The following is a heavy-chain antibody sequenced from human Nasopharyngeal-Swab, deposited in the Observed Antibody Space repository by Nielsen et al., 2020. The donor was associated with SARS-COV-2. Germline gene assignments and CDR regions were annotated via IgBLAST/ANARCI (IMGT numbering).Heavy chain of an antibody. CDR2: IYDSGST. CDR3: SRARITMIVVVNAFDI. D-gene: IGHD3-22*01. CDR1: DSSINSRGDY. J-gene: IGHJ3*02. V-gene: IGHV4-31*03. Sequence: TLSLTCTVSDSSINSRGDYWSWSRQHAAKGLEWTGYIYDSGSTYYNPSLKSRVTISVDTSKNQFSLKLSSVTAADTAVYYCSRARITMIVVVNAFDIWGQGTMVTVSS.